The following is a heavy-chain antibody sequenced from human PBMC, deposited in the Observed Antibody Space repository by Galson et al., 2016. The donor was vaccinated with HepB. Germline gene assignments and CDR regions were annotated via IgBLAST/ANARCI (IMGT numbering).Heavy chain of an antibody. D-gene: IGHD6-13*01. J-gene: IGHJ4*02. V-gene: IGHV3-30*04. CDR2: ILYDGSDK. CDR1: GFTFSSYK. CDR3: ARDQYVRGSGWYSASGG. Sequence: SLRLSCAASGFTFSSYKMHWVRQAPGKGLDWVAVILYDGSDKYYADSVKGRFTVSRDNSKNTLYLQMNSLRAEDTAVYYCARDQYVRGSGWYSASGGWGQGGLVPVSS.